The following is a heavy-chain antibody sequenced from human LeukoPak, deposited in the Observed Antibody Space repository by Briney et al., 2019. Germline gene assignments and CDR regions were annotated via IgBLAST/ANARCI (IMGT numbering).Heavy chain of an antibody. J-gene: IGHJ4*02. CDR1: GFTFSDYY. CDR2: ISSSGSTI. D-gene: IGHD3-22*01. CDR3: AKSSSSGYYGDPYDYFDY. Sequence: GGSLRLSCAASGFTFSDYYMSWIRQAPGKGLEWVSYISSSGSTIYYADSVKGRFTISRDNAKNSLYLQMNSLRAEDTAVYYCAKSSSSGYYGDPYDYFDYWGQGTLVTVSS. V-gene: IGHV3-11*01.